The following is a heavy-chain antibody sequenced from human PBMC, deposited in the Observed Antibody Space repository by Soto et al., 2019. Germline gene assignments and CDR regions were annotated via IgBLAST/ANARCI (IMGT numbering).Heavy chain of an antibody. Sequence: ASEKVSCKASGYTFTSYYMHWVRQAPGQGLEWMGIINPSGGSTSYAQKFQGRVTMTRDTSTSTVYMELSSLRSEDTAVYYCAREEAGGSGYYWYYYYGMDVSAQGSTVAVSA. CDR1: GYTFTSYY. CDR3: AREEAGGSGYYWYYYYGMDV. V-gene: IGHV1-46*01. J-gene: IGHJ6*01. CDR2: INPSGGST. D-gene: IGHD5-12*01.